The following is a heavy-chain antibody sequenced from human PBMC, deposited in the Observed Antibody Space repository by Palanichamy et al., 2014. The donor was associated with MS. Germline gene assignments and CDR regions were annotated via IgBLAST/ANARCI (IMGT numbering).Heavy chain of an antibody. CDR1: GDSVSSNSAA. CDR3: AREVTAPGTGTFDI. CDR2: AYYRSKWYD. J-gene: IGHJ3*02. Sequence: QVQLQQSGPGLVKPSXTLSLTCAISGDSVSSNSAAWNWIRQSPSRGLEWLGRAYYRSKWYDDYAVSVKSRITINPDTSKNQFSLQLNSVTPEDTAVYYCAREVTAPGTGTFDIWGQGTVVTVSS. V-gene: IGHV6-1*01. D-gene: IGHD6-13*01.